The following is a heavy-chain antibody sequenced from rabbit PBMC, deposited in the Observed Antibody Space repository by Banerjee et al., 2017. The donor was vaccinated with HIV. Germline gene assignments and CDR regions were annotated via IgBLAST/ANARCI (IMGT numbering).Heavy chain of an antibody. Sequence: QSLEESGGDLVKPGASLTLTCKASGFSFSSGYDMCWVRQAPGKGLEWIGYIDPVFGSTYYATWVNGRFTIANNNAQNTVDLQMNSLTAADTATYFCTRLGLWGPGTLVTVS. CDR2: IDPVFGST. J-gene: IGHJ4*01. CDR1: GFSFSSGYD. CDR3: TRLGL. V-gene: IGHV1S40*01.